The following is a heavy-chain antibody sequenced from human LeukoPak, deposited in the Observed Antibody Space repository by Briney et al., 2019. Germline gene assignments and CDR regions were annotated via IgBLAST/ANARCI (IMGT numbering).Heavy chain of an antibody. J-gene: IGHJ4*02. CDR3: ARGLYGGNRGYYFDL. V-gene: IGHV1-69*13. CDR2: LIPVLGTA. CDR1: GGTLSSYA. D-gene: IGHD4-23*01. Sequence: GASVKVSCKASGGTLSSYAISWVRQAPGQGLEWMGGLIPVLGTAKYTQKFQGRVTIAADESTSTVYMEMSSLRSDDTAVYYCARGLYGGNRGYYFDLWGQGTLVTVSS.